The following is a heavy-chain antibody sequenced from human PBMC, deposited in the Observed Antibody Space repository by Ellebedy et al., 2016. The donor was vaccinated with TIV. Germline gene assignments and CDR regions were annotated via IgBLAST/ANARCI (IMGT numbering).Heavy chain of an antibody. D-gene: IGHD1-26*01. V-gene: IGHV4-59*01. CDR3: VRWVGHFDF. CDR1: GVSISGFH. J-gene: IGHJ4*02. CDR2: FYFSGSS. Sequence: MPSETLSLTCTVSGVSISGFHWTWIRQPPGKGLEWIGYFYFSGSSNYNPSLKSRVTMSVDTSKNQFSLKLSSVTAADTAVYYCVRWVGHFDFWGQGTLVTVSS.